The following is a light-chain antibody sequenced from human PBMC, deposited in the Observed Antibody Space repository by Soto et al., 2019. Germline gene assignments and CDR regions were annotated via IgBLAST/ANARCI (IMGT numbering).Light chain of an antibody. J-gene: IGLJ3*02. CDR2: DTN. CDR1: GSNIGKND. CDR3: GTLDTGLRVWV. Sequence: QSVLTQPPSVSAAPGQKVTISCSGSGSNIGKNDVSWYLQLPGAAPKLPIYDTNKRPPEIPDRFSGSMSGTSATLGITGLRTGDEADYFCGTLDTGLRVWVFGGGTKLTVL. V-gene: IGLV1-51*01.